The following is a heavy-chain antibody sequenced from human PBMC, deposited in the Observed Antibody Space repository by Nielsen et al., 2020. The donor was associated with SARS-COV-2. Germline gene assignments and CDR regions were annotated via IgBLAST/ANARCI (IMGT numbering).Heavy chain of an antibody. V-gene: IGHV4-4*02. CDR1: GGSVNTHAW. D-gene: IGHD2-2*03. J-gene: IGHJ4*02. CDR3: ARGAMDWDF. CDR2: VYHSGAT. Sequence: SETLSLTCAVFGGSVNTHAWWSWVRQAPGKGLECIGEVYHSGATNYNPSLKSRVTMLIDPPKNQFTLRLTSVTAADTAVYFCARGAMDWDFWGQGTLVTVSS.